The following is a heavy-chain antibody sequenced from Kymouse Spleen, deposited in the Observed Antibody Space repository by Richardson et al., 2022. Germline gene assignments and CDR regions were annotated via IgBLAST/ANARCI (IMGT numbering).Heavy chain of an antibody. J-gene: IGHJ3*02. V-gene: IGHV4-34*01. CDR1: GGSFSGYY. D-gene: IGHD5-12*01. CDR3: AREYSGYDYAFDI. CDR2: INHSGST. Sequence: QVQLQQWGAGLLKPSETLSLTCAVYGGSFSGYYWSWIRQPPGKGLEWIGEINHSGSTNYNPSLKSRVTISVDTSKNQFSLKLSSVTAADTAVYYCAREYSGYDYAFDIWGQGTMVTVSS.